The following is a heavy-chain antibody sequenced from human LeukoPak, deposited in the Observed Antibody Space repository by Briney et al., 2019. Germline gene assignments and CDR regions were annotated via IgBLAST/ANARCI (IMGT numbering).Heavy chain of an antibody. CDR2: LGGSGITT. V-gene: IGHV3-23*01. CDR3: AKGIYSSGWSYFDY. CDR1: GFTFSNSA. D-gene: IGHD6-19*01. Sequence: GGSLRLSCAASGFTFSNSAMSWVRQAPGKGLEWVSTLGGSGITTYYADSVKGRFTISRDNSKNTMYLQMTSLRAEDTAVYYCAKGIYSSGWSYFDYWGHGTLVTVSS. J-gene: IGHJ4*01.